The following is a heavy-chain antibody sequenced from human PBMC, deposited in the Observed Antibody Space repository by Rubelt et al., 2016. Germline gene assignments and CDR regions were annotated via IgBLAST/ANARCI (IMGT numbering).Heavy chain of an antibody. CDR1: GFTFSSYW. CDR3: ARDWDDYSKFDY. V-gene: IGHV3-21*01. Sequence: GESGGGLVQPGGSLRLSCAASGFTFSSYWMHWVRQAPGKGLEWVSFISSSSTYIYYADSVKGRFTISRDNAKNSLYLQMNSLRAEDTAVYYCARDWDDYSKFDYWGQGTLVTVSS. J-gene: IGHJ4*02. CDR2: ISSSSTYI. D-gene: IGHD4-11*01.